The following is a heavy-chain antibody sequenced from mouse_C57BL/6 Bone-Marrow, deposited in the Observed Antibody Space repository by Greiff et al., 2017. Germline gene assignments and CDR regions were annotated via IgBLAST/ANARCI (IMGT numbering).Heavy chain of an antibody. Sequence: EVQLQQSGAELVRPGASVKLSCTASGFNIKDDYMHWVKQRPEQGLEWIGWIDPENGDTEYASKFQGKATITADTSSNTAYLQLSSLTSEDTAVYYCTTGYSNDLYYAMDYGSQGTSVTVSS. CDR1: GFNIKDDY. CDR3: TTGYSNDLYYAMDY. D-gene: IGHD2-12*01. V-gene: IGHV14-4*01. CDR2: IDPENGDT. J-gene: IGHJ4*01.